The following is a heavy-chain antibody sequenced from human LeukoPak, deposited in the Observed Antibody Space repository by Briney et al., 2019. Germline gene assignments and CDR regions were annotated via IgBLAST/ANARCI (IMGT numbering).Heavy chain of an antibody. Sequence: PSETLPLTCTVSGGSISSYYWSWIRQPPGKGLEWIGYIYYSGSTNYNPSLKSRVTISVDTSKNQFSLKLSSVTAADTAVYYWARHVLVGGYYYYYYGMDVWGQGTTVTVSS. D-gene: IGHD3-3*02. CDR1: GGSISSYY. CDR3: ARHVLVGGYYYYYYGMDV. CDR2: IYYSGST. J-gene: IGHJ6*02. V-gene: IGHV4-59*08.